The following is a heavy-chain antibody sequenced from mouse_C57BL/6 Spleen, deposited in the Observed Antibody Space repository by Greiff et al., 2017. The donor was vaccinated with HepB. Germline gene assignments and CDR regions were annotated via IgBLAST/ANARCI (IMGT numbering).Heavy chain of an antibody. D-gene: IGHD1-1*01. CDR3: ARTDYGSSFFDY. CDR2: IYPSDSET. J-gene: IGHJ2*01. CDR1: GYTFTSYW. Sequence: QVQLKQPGAELVRPGSSVKLSCKASGYTFTSYWMDWVKQRPGQGLEWIGNIYPSDSETHYNQKFKDKATLTVDKSSSTAYMQLSSLTSEDSAVYYCARTDYGSSFFDYWGQGTTLTVSS. V-gene: IGHV1-61*01.